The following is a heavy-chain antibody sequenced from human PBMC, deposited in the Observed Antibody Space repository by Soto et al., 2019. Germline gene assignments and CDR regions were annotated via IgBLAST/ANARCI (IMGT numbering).Heavy chain of an antibody. CDR1: GFTVSSNY. Sequence: PGGSLRLSCAASGFTVSSNYMSWVRQAPGKGLEWVSVIYSGGSTYYADSVKGRFTISRHNSKNTLYLQMNSLRAEDTAVYYCARSPIIYSSSWPNDAFDIWGQGTMVTVSS. V-gene: IGHV3-53*04. D-gene: IGHD6-13*01. CDR2: IYSGGST. CDR3: ARSPIIYSSSWPNDAFDI. J-gene: IGHJ3*02.